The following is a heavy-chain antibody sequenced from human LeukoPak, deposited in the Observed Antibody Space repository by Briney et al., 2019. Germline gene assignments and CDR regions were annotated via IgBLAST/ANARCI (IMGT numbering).Heavy chain of an antibody. CDR3: AKDSTSDTAMGFGAFDI. D-gene: IGHD5-18*01. J-gene: IGHJ3*02. CDR2: ISWNSGSI. CDR1: GFTFDDYA. Sequence: PGGSLRLSCAASGFTFDDYAMHWVRHAPGKGLEWVSGISWNSGSIGYADSVKGRFTISRDNAKNSLYLQMNSLRAEDTALYYCAKDSTSDTAMGFGAFDIWGQGTMVTVSS. V-gene: IGHV3-9*01.